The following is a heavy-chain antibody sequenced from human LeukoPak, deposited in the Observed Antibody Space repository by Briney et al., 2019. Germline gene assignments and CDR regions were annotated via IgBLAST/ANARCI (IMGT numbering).Heavy chain of an antibody. J-gene: IGHJ4*02. D-gene: IGHD5-18*01. CDR1: GGSISSGGYY. CDR2: IYHSGST. Sequence: PSETLSLTCTVSGGSISSGGYYWSWIRQPPGKGLEWIGYIYHSGSTDYNPSLKSRVTISVDQSKNQFSLELNSVTAADTAVYYCAKSRGYNYGSWDQYFDYWGQGTLVTVSS. CDR3: AKSRGYNYGSWDQYFDY. V-gene: IGHV4-30-2*01.